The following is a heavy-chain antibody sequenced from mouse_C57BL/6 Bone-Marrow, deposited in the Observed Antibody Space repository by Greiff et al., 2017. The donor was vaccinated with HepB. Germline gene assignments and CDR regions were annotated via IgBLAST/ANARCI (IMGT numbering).Heavy chain of an antibody. Sequence: VQLQQSGPVLARPGASVKMSCKTSGYTFTSYWMHWVKQRPGQGLEWIGAIYPGNSDTSYNQKFKGKAKLTAVTSASTAYMELSSLTNEDSAVYYCTRTYYSNSWFAYWGQGTLVTVSA. J-gene: IGHJ3*01. CDR2: IYPGNSDT. CDR1: GYTFTSYW. D-gene: IGHD2-5*01. V-gene: IGHV1-5*01. CDR3: TRTYYSNSWFAY.